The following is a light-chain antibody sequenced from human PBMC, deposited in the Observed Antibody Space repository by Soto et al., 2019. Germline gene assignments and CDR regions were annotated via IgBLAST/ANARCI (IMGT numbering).Light chain of an antibody. CDR3: YSYGGSYYV. CDR1: TIDVGSYSL. Sequence: LTQPASVSGSPGQSITVSCTGTTIDVGSYSLVSWYQHHPGKAPQLMIYEASKRPSGVSNRFSGSKSGNTASLTISGLQAEDEADYYCYSYGGSYYVFGTGTKVTVL. V-gene: IGLV2-23*01. CDR2: EAS. J-gene: IGLJ1*01.